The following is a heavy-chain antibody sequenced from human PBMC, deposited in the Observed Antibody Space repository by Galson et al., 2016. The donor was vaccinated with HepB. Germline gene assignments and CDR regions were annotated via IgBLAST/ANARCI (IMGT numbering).Heavy chain of an antibody. V-gene: IGHV3-21*01. D-gene: IGHD5-24*01. Sequence: SLRLSCAASGFNFNTYDMNWVRQAPGKGLEWVSYISRTSSYIYYADSVRGRFTISRDNAKNSLFLQLNSLRAADTAIYYCARDMAGYNWIYFWGLGTLVTVSS. J-gene: IGHJ4*02. CDR1: GFNFNTYD. CDR3: ARDMAGYNWIYF. CDR2: ISRTSSYI.